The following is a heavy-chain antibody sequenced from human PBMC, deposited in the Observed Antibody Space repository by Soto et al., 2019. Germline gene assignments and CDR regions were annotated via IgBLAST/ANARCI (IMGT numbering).Heavy chain of an antibody. Sequence: EVQLLESGGGLLQPGGSLRLSCAASGFTFSSYATRWVRQAPGKGLEWVSAISGSGGSTYYADSVKGRFTISRDNSKNTLYLQMNSLRAEDTAVYYCARRGSGSYYDYWGQGTLVTVSS. J-gene: IGHJ4*02. D-gene: IGHD1-26*01. V-gene: IGHV3-23*01. CDR2: ISGSGGST. CDR1: GFTFSSYA. CDR3: ARRGSGSYYDY.